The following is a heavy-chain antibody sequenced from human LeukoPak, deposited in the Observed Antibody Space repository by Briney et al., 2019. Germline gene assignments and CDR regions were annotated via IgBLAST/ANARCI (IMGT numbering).Heavy chain of an antibody. Sequence: RSSETLSLTCAVYGGSFSGYYWSWIRQPPGKGLEWIGEINHSGSTNYNPSLKSRVTISVDTSKNQFSLKLSSVTAADTAVYYCARGRFEMGSWSFDYWGQGTLVTVSS. J-gene: IGHJ4*02. CDR2: INHSGST. CDR1: GGSFSGYY. CDR3: ARGRFEMGSWSFDY. D-gene: IGHD6-13*01. V-gene: IGHV4-34*01.